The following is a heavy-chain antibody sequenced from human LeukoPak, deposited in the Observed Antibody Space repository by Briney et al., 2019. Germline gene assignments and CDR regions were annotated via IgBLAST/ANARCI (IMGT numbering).Heavy chain of an antibody. CDR2: ISSSGSTI. J-gene: IGHJ4*02. CDR3: ARGSIAARPKYYFDY. Sequence: GGSLRLSCAASGFTFSDYYMSWIRQAPGKGLEWVSYISSSGSTIYYADSVKGRFTISRDNAKNSLYLQMNSLSAEDTAAYYCARGSIAARPKYYFDYWGQGTLVTVSS. V-gene: IGHV3-11*04. CDR1: GFTFSDYY. D-gene: IGHD6-6*01.